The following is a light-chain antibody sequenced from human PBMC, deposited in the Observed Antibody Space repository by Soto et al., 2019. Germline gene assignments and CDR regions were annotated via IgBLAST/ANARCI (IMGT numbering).Light chain of an antibody. CDR3: QQSYSSPGT. CDR2: AAS. J-gene: IGKJ1*01. V-gene: IGKV1-39*01. CDR1: QSISSY. Sequence: DIQMTPSPSSLSASVGDRVTITCRASQSISSYLNWYQQNPGRAPKLLIYAASSLQSGVPSRFSGSGSGTDFPLTISSLQPEDFATYFCQQSYSSPGTFGQGTKVEI.